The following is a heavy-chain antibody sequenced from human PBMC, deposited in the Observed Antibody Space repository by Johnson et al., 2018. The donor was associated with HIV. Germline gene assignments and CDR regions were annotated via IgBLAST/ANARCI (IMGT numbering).Heavy chain of an antibody. CDR2: ISYDGSNK. Sequence: QVQLVESGGGVVQPGGSLRLSCAASGFTFSNYAMYWVRQAPGKGLEWVAAISYDGSNKYYADSVKDRFTISRDNSKNTLCLQMNSLRAEDTAVYYCARAGVVFSTASHDAFDIWGQGTMVTVSS. V-gene: IGHV3-30-3*01. CDR1: GFTFSNYA. CDR3: ARAGVVFSTASHDAFDI. J-gene: IGHJ3*02. D-gene: IGHD2-21*01.